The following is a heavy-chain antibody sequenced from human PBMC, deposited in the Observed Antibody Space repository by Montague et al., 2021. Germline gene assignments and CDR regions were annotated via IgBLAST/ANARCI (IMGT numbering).Heavy chain of an antibody. CDR2: IWFDGSNI. J-gene: IGHJ4*02. Sequence: LRLSCAASGFTVTSYAMHWVRQAPGKGLEWVALIWFDGSNIKYADSVKGRFTISRDTPKNTLSLEMGSLTADDTAVYYCVRGRPSWLDRGFDLWGQGTLVTVSS. D-gene: IGHD6-19*01. CDR1: GFTVTSYA. CDR3: VRGRPSWLDRGFDL. V-gene: IGHV3-33*01.